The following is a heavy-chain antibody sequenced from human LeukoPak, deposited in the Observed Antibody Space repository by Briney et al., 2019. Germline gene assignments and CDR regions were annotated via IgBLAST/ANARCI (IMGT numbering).Heavy chain of an antibody. CDR2: IYYSGST. J-gene: IGHJ6*03. D-gene: IGHD6-13*01. CDR1: GGSISSSSYY. CDR3: ARKRQYSSSWYRYYDYYYMDV. V-gene: IGHV4-39*01. Sequence: SETLSLTCTVSGGSISSSSYYWGWIGQPPGKGLERIGSIYYSGSTYYNPSLKSRVTISVDTSKNQFSLKLSSVTAADTAVYYCARKRQYSSSWYRYYDYYYMDVWGKGTTVTVSS.